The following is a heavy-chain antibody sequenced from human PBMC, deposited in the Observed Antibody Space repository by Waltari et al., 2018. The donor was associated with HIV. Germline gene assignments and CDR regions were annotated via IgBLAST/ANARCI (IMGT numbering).Heavy chain of an antibody. J-gene: IGHJ6*02. CDR3: TRYKWPGRGYYYGLDV. D-gene: IGHD1-1*01. Sequence: QVQSHQWGAGLLKPWETLSLTCAVYGDSLNDSNCNWILQSPGKGLEWIGDINHRGYTHYHPSLTGRVSMSVDTSKNQVSLRLTSVTAADTAVYYCTRYKWPGRGYYYGLDVWGQGTTVVVS. V-gene: IGHV4-34*01. CDR2: INHRGYT. CDR1: GDSLNDSN.